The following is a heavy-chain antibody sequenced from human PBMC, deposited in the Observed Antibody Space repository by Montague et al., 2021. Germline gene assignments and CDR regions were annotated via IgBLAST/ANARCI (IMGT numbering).Heavy chain of an antibody. CDR1: GDSINTPNW. V-gene: IGHV4-4*02. CDR3: ARRGGYSARQYSGWDV. J-gene: IGHJ6*02. Sequence: SETLSLTCAVSGDSINTPNWWTWVRQFPGTGLEWIREVYHTGSTNYKPSLKSRVTLSVAKSKNQFSLKMTSVTAADTAIYYCARRGGYSARQYSGWDVWGQGSTVTVSS. CDR2: VYHTGST. D-gene: IGHD2-15*01.